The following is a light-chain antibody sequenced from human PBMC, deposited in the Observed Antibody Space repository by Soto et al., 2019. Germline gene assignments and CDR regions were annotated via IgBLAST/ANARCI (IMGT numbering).Light chain of an antibody. CDR2: GAS. CDR1: QSVNINY. J-gene: IGKJ1*01. Sequence: PGDRATLSCRASQSVNINYLAWYQLKPGQAPRLLIYGASNRATDIPYRFSASGSGTDYTLTITRLEAEDFAVYYCQQYHSTPPTFGQGTKVEVK. V-gene: IGKV3-20*01. CDR3: QQYHSTPPT.